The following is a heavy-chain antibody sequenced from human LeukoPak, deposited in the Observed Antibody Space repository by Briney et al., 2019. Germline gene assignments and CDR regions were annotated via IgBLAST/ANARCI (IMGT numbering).Heavy chain of an antibody. Sequence: GASVKVSCKASGYTFTSYGISWVRQAPGQGLEWMGWISAYNGNTNYAQKLQGRVTMTRDTSTGTVYMELSSLRSEDTAVYYCASNVQTGTQNYWGQGTLVTVSS. CDR3: ASNVQTGTQNY. J-gene: IGHJ4*02. V-gene: IGHV1-18*01. D-gene: IGHD1-1*01. CDR2: ISAYNGNT. CDR1: GYTFTSYG.